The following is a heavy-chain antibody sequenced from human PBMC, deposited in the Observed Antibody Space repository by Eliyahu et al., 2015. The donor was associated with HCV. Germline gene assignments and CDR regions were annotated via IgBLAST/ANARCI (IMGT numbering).Heavy chain of an antibody. J-gene: IGHJ4*02. Sequence: QLQLQESGPRLVKPSETLSLTCTVXGGSXSSDNSYWGWIRQPPGKGLEFIAYIYYTGSTYYNPSLKSRVTISVDTSKNQFSLKLSSVTASDTAVYYCARARGQTDEIDYWGQGTLVTVSS. V-gene: IGHV4-39*01. CDR3: ARARGQTDEIDY. CDR2: IYYTGST. CDR1: GGSXSSDNSY. D-gene: IGHD1-14*01.